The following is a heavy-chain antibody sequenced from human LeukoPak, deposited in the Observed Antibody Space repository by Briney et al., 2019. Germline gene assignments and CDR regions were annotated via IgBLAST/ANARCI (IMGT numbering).Heavy chain of an antibody. CDR1: GFTFSSYA. CDR2: VSYDGDDK. Sequence: PGGSLRLSCAASGFTFSSYAIHWVRQAPGKGLEWVAGVSYDGDDKYYADSVKGRFSISRDNSKNTLFLQMNSLRPEDTAVFYCARVGHILGAKLDYWGQGTLVTVSS. J-gene: IGHJ4*02. V-gene: IGHV3-30*04. D-gene: IGHD1-26*01. CDR3: ARVGHILGAKLDY.